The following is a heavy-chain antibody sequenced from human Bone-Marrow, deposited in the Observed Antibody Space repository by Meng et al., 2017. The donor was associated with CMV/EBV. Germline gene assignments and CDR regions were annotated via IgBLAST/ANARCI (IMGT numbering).Heavy chain of an antibody. Sequence: ASVKVSCKASGYTFTSYGISWVRQAPGQGLEWMGWINPNSGGTNYAQKFQGRVTMTRDTSISTAYMELSRLRSDDTAVYYCARLRGGALFDYWGQGPLVTVYS. CDR3: ARLRGGALFDY. D-gene: IGHD3-16*01. CDR2: INPNSGGT. CDR1: GYTFTSYG. J-gene: IGHJ4*02. V-gene: IGHV1-2*02.